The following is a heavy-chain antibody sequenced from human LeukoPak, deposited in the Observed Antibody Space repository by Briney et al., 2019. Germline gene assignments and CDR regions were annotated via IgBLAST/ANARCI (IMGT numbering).Heavy chain of an antibody. Sequence: ASLKVSCKASGYTLSDNYLHWVRQAPGQRFEWMAWINPSNGETKFAPRSHGRVTMTRDTSISTAYMELSSLRPDDTAVYYCARSQFRTTNSGAWGFQPWGQGTLVTVSS. CDR1: GYTLSDNY. J-gene: IGHJ1*01. V-gene: IGHV1-2*07. CDR3: ARSQFRTTNSGAWGFQP. D-gene: IGHD3-16*01. CDR2: INPSNGET.